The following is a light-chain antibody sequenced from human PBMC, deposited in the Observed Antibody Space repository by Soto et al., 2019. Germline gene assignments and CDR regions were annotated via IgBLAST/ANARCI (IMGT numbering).Light chain of an antibody. V-gene: IGKV3-15*01. J-gene: IGKJ2*01. Sequence: EIVMTQSPATLSVSPGERATLSCRASRSVSSNLAWYQQKPGQAPRLLMYGASTRATGIPARFSGSGSGTEFTLTISSLQSEDFPVYYCQQYNNWPPYTFGQGTKLEIK. CDR1: RSVSSN. CDR3: QQYNNWPPYT. CDR2: GAS.